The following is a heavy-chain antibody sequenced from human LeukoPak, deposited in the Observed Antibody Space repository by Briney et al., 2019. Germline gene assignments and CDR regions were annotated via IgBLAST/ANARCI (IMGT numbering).Heavy chain of an antibody. J-gene: IGHJ4*02. CDR1: GGSISSSSYY. D-gene: IGHD4-17*01. V-gene: IGHV4-39*01. CDR2: IYYSGST. Sequence: PSETLSLTCTVSGGSISSSSYYWGWIRQPPGKGLEWIGSIYYSGSTYYNPSLKSRVTISVDTSKNQFSLKLSSVTAADTAVYYCARLVTYGDSKHFDYWGQGTLVTVSS. CDR3: ARLVTYGDSKHFDY.